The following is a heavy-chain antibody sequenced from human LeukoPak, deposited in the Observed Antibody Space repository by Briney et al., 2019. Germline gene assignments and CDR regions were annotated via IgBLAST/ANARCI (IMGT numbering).Heavy chain of an antibody. CDR2: INHSGST. CDR3: ARDRGDAFDI. Sequence: SETLSLACAVYGGSFSGYYWSWIRQPPGKGLEWIGEINHSGSTNYNPSLKSRVTISVDTSKNQFSLKLSSVTAADTAVYYCARDRGDAFDIWGQGTMVTVSS. J-gene: IGHJ3*02. V-gene: IGHV4-34*01. CDR1: GGSFSGYY.